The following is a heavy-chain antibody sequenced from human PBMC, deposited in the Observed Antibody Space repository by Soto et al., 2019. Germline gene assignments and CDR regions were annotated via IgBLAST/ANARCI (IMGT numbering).Heavy chain of an antibody. CDR2: ISWNSGTI. V-gene: IGHV3-9*01. CDR3: AKDMRGGSSSSRDYYGLDV. Sequence: EVQLVESGGGLVQPGRSLRLSCAASGFTFDDYAMHWVRQAPGKGLEWVSGISWNSGTIVYADSVKGRFTISRDNAKKSLYLQMNSLRGEDTALYYCAKDMRGGSSSSRDYYGLDVWGQGTTVTVSS. CDR1: GFTFDDYA. J-gene: IGHJ6*02. D-gene: IGHD6-13*01.